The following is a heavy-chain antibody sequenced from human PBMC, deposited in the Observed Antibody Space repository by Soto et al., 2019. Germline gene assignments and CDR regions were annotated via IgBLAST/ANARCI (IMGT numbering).Heavy chain of an antibody. V-gene: IGHV4-34*01. J-gene: IGHJ5*02. CDR2: LNHTGGT. CDR3: ATRIRVFGLLIPPFDP. CDR1: GGSVNGYY. Sequence: PSATLFLTCAVQGGSVNGYYWNWIRQPPGKGLERIGELNHTGGTHYNSSLNSRVTMSVNTSKNQFSLRLSSVTAADTAIYYCATRIRVFGLLIPPFDPWGEGTQVTVSS. D-gene: IGHD3-3*01.